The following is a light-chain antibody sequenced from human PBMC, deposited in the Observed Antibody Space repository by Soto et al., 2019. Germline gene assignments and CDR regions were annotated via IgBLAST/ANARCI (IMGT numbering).Light chain of an antibody. CDR2: EVT. CDR3: SSYAGSNILV. CDR1: SSDVGAYNY. Sequence: QSALTQPPSASGYPGQSVTISCTGTSSDVGAYNYVSWYQQRPGKAPKLLIYEVTERPSGVPDRFSGSKSANTASLTVSGLQAEDEADYFCSSYAGSNILVFGGGTKLTVL. V-gene: IGLV2-8*01. J-gene: IGLJ2*01.